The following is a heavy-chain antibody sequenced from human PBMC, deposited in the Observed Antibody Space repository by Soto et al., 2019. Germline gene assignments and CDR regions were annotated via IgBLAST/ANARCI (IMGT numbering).Heavy chain of an antibody. J-gene: IGHJ4*02. CDR3: TRLHPGYCSSTSCRTYDY. CDR1: GFTFSGSA. Sequence: EVQLVESGGGLVQPGGSLKLSCAASGFTFSGSAMHWVRQASGKGLEWVGRIRSKANSYATAYAASVKGRFTISRDDSKNTAYLQMNRLKTEDTAVYYYTRLHPGYCSSTSCRTYDYWGQGTLVTVSS. V-gene: IGHV3-73*02. CDR2: IRSKANSYAT. D-gene: IGHD2-2*03.